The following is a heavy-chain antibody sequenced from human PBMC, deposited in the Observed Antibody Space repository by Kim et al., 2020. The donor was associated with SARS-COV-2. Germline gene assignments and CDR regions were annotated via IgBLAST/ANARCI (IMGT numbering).Heavy chain of an antibody. D-gene: IGHD3-9*01. CDR3: ARGIDYDILGWYFDY. J-gene: IGHJ4*02. Sequence: DSVKGRFTISRDNAKNTLYLQMNSLRAEDTAVYYCARGIDYDILGWYFDYWGQGTLVTVSS. V-gene: IGHV3-74*01.